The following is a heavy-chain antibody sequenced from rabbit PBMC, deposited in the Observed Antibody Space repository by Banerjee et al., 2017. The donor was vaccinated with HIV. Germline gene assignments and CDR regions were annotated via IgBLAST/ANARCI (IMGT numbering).Heavy chain of an antibody. CDR2: INAVTGKP. D-gene: IGHD4-1*01. Sequence: QEQLVESGGGLVKPEGSLKLSCTGSGFSLRKKAVMAWARQAPGKGLEWIACINAVTGKPVYASWVNGRFTISKTSSTTVFLQMTSLTAADTAAYFCARDLAGVIGWNFGWWGQGTLVTVS. CDR1: GFSLRKKAV. V-gene: IGHV1S45*01. CDR3: ARDLAGVIGWNFGW. J-gene: IGHJ6*01.